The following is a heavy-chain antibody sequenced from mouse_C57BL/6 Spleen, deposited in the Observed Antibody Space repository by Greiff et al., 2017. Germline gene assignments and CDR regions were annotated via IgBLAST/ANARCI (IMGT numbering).Heavy chain of an antibody. D-gene: IGHD2-5*01. J-gene: IGHJ3*01. CDR3: TRSYYSNYDFAY. CDR1: GYTFTDYE. CDR2: IDPETGGT. Sequence: QVQLQQSGAELVRPGASVTLSCKASGYTFTDYEMHWVKQTPVHGLEWIGAIDPETGGTAYNQKFKGKAILTADKSSSTAYMELRSRTSEDSAVYYCTRSYYSNYDFAYWGQGTLVTVSA. V-gene: IGHV1-15*01.